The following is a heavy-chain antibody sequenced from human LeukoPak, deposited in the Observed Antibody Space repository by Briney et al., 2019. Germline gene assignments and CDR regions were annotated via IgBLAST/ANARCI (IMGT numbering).Heavy chain of an antibody. Sequence: KPSETLSLTCTVSGGSISSYYWTWIRQPPGKGLEWIGYIYYSGSTNYNPSLKSRVTISVDTSKNQFSLKLSSVTAADTAVYYCARVGREGEVTIFGFSTRDAYFDYWGQGTLVTVSS. CDR2: IYYSGST. J-gene: IGHJ4*02. CDR1: GGSISSYY. D-gene: IGHD3-3*01. CDR3: ARVGREGEVTIFGFSTRDAYFDY. V-gene: IGHV4-59*01.